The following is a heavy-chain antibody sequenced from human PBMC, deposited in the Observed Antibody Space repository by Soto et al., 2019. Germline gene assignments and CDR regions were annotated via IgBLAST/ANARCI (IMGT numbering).Heavy chain of an antibody. V-gene: IGHV3-21*01. D-gene: IGHD2-2*01. CDR1: GFTFSTYS. J-gene: IGHJ4*02. CDR2: ISSSSSYI. CDR3: EPAPVHTFVVLPTAPSA. Sequence: GGSLRLSCAASGFTFSTYSMNWVRQAPGKGLEWVSSISSSSSYIYYADSVKGRFTISRDNAKNSLYLQMNSLRPEDTAVYYCEPAPVHTFVVLPTAPSARGQGTLVTVSS.